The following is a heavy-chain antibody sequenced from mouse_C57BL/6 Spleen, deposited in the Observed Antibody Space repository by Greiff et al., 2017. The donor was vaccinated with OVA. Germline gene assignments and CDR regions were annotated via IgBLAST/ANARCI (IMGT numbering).Heavy chain of an antibody. Sequence: QVQLQQPGAELVKPGASVKMSCKASGYTFTSYWITWVKQRPGQGLEWIGDIYPGSGSTNYNEKFKSKATLTVDTSSSTAYMQLSSLTSEDSAVYYGARSAITAVGAGGDYWGQGTTLTVSS. CDR1: GYTFTSYW. V-gene: IGHV1-55*01. CDR3: ARSAITAVGAGGDY. CDR2: IYPGSGST. J-gene: IGHJ2*01. D-gene: IGHD1-1*01.